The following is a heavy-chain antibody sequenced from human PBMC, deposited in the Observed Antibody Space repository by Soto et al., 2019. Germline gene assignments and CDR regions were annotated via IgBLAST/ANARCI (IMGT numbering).Heavy chain of an antibody. D-gene: IGHD1-20*01. J-gene: IGHJ3*02. V-gene: IGHV3-23*01. Sequence: GGSLRLSCAASGFTFSSYAMSWVRQAPGKGLEWVSAISGSGGSTYYADSVKGRFTISRDNSKNTLYLQMNSLRAEDTAVYYCAKDTTRITVSPGAFDIWGQGTMVTVSS. CDR1: GFTFSSYA. CDR2: ISGSGGST. CDR3: AKDTTRITVSPGAFDI.